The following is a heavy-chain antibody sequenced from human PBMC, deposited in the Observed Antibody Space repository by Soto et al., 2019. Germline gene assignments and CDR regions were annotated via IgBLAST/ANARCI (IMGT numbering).Heavy chain of an antibody. CDR1: GGSFSGYY. D-gene: IGHD6-19*01. V-gene: IGHV4-34*01. CDR2: INHSGST. J-gene: IGHJ4*02. CDR3: GRGYEVAGKLHYDY. Sequence: SETLSLTCAVYGGSFSGYYWSWIRQPPGKGLEWIGEINHSGSTNYNPSLKSRVTISVDTSKNQFSLKLSSVTAADTAVYYCGRGYEVAGKLHYDYWGQGTLVTVSS.